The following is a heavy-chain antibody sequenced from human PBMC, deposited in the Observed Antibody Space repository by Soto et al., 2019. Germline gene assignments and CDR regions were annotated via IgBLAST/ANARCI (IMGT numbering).Heavy chain of an antibody. J-gene: IGHJ6*02. D-gene: IGHD6-6*01. CDR1: DDTFTSYD. CDR3: ARVLSSSSLLGMDV. CDR2: INPSGGST. V-gene: IGHV1-46*01. Sequence: VASVPVSCGASDDTFTSYDIHRVRQALGQGLEWMGIINPSGGSTSYAQKFQGRVTMTRDTSTSTVYMELSSLRSEDTAVYDCARVLSSSSLLGMDVWGQGTKVTVSS.